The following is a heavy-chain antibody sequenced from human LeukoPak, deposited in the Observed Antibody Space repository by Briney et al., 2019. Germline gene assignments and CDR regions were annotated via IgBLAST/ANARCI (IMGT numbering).Heavy chain of an antibody. J-gene: IGHJ5*02. Sequence: RPGGSLRLSCGGSGFTFSNYVMSWVRQAPGKGLEWVSGISGSGGRTYYADSVKGRFTISRDNSKNTLYLQMNSLRAEDTAVYYCARGSSGWFDDNWFDPWGQGTLVTVSS. V-gene: IGHV3-23*01. D-gene: IGHD6-19*01. CDR2: ISGSGGRT. CDR1: GFTFSNYV. CDR3: ARGSSGWFDDNWFDP.